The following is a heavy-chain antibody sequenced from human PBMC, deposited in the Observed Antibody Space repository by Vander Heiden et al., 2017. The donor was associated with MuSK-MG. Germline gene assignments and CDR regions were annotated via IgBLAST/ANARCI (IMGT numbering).Heavy chain of an antibody. Sequence: QVQLVESGGGLVKPGGSLRLSCAASGFTFSDYYMGWIRQAPGKGLEWFSYISSSSSYTNYADSVKGRFTISRDNAKNSLYLQMNSLRAEDTAVYDCARYTLGDYYYYYGMDVWGQGTTVTVAS. V-gene: IGHV3-11*06. J-gene: IGHJ6*02. CDR3: ARYTLGDYYYYYGMDV. D-gene: IGHD2-15*01. CDR2: ISSSSSYT. CDR1: GFTFSDYY.